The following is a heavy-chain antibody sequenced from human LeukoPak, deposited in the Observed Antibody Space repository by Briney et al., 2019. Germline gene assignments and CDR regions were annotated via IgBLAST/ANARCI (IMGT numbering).Heavy chain of an antibody. V-gene: IGHV4-4*07. CDR1: GGSISSYY. Sequence: SETLSLTCTVSGGSISSYYWSWIRQPAGKGLEWIGRIYTSGSTNYNPSLKSRVTISVDTSKNQFSLKLSSVTAADTAVYYCARGGGYYDILTGYAINYYYYMDVRGKGTTVTVSS. CDR3: ARGGGYYDILTGYAINYYYYMDV. J-gene: IGHJ6*03. CDR2: IYTSGST. D-gene: IGHD3-9*01.